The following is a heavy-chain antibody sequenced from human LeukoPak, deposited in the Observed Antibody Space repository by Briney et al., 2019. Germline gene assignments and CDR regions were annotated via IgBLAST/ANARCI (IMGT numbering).Heavy chain of an antibody. J-gene: IGHJ4*02. CDR1: GYTFTGYY. V-gene: IGHV1-2*02. Sequence: ASVKVSCKASGYTFTGYYIHWVRQAPGQGLEWMGWINPNSGGTNYAQKFQGRVTMTRDTSISTAYMELSRLRSDGTAVYYCARDSSGSYFDYWGQGTLVTVSS. D-gene: IGHD1-26*01. CDR2: INPNSGGT. CDR3: ARDSSGSYFDY.